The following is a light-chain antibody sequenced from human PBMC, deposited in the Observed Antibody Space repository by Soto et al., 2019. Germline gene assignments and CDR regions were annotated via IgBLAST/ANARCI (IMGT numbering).Light chain of an antibody. V-gene: IGKV1-16*01. CDR1: KGINNY. Sequence: DIQMTQSPPSLSASVGDRVTITCRASKGINNYLAWFQQKPGRAPRLLIYDASTLQDGVPSRFSGSGSGTDFTLIISGLQAEDFATYYCLQHYSYPFTFGQGTRLEIK. CDR3: LQHYSYPFT. J-gene: IGKJ5*01. CDR2: DAS.